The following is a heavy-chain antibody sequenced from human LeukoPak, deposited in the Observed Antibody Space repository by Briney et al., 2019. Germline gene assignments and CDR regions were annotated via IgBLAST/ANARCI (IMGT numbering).Heavy chain of an antibody. Sequence: SETLSLTCIVSGYSITSSFYWGWIRQPPGKGLEWIGSYHSGNTDFNPSLKSRVTISVDTSKNQFSLKLSSVTAADTAVYYCARDLRLLWFGESPQWYFDYWGQGTLVTVSS. D-gene: IGHD3-10*01. CDR1: GYSITSSFY. CDR2: YHSGNT. V-gene: IGHV4-38-2*02. J-gene: IGHJ4*02. CDR3: ARDLRLLWFGESPQWYFDY.